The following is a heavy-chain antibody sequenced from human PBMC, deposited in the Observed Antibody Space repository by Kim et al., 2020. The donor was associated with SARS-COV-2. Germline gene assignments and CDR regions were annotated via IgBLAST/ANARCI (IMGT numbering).Heavy chain of an antibody. D-gene: IGHD4-4*01. CDR3: TKHMRNTEARPLYMYF. CDR2: ICRDGSTT. V-gene: IGHV3-43*02. CDR1: GFTVSNYY. J-gene: IGHJ2*01. Sequence: GGSLRLSCAASGFTVSNYYMHWVRQAPGKGLEWVSLICRDGSTTYEADSMTSLITISKNYNKNLFYQLINMLRTEDTAFYYCTKHMRNTEARPLYMYF.